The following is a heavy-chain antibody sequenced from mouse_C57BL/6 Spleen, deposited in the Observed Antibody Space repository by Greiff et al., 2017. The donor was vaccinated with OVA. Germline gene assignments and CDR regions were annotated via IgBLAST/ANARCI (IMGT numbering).Heavy chain of an antibody. CDR3: ARKGGYYYGAMDY. J-gene: IGHJ4*01. D-gene: IGHD1-1*01. V-gene: IGHV2-2*01. Sequence: QVQLQQSGPGLVQPSQSLSITCTVSGFSLTSYGVHWVRQSPGKGLEWLGVIWSGGSTDYNAAFISRLSISKDNSKSQVFFKMNSLQADDTAIYDCARKGGYYYGAMDYWGQGTSVTVSS. CDR1: GFSLTSYG. CDR2: IWSGGST.